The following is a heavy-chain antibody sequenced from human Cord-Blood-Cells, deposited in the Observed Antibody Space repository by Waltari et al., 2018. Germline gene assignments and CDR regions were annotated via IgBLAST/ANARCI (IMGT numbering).Heavy chain of an antibody. V-gene: IGHV4-4*02. J-gene: IGHJ6*02. Sequence: QVQLQESGPGLVKPSGTLSLTCAVSGGSISSSNWWSWVLQPPGKGLEWSGEIYHSGRTNYNPSLKRRGTISVDKSKNQFSLKLSSVTAADTAVYYCARNGSGWKGMDVWGQGTTVTVSS. CDR3: ARNGSGWKGMDV. CDR1: GGSISSSNW. D-gene: IGHD6-19*01. CDR2: IYHSGRT.